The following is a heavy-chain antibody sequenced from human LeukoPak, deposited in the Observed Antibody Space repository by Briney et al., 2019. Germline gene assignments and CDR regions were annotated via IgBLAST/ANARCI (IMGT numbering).Heavy chain of an antibody. V-gene: IGHV3-30*04. J-gene: IGHJ6*04. CDR2: ISYDGSNK. CDR1: GFTFSSSA. D-gene: IGHD3-10*01. CDR3: ARGGEDSYYYYGMDV. Sequence: PRGSLRLSCAASGFTFSSSAMHWVRQAPGKGLGWVGLISYDGSNKYYADSVKGRFTISRDNSKNTLYLQMNSLRAEDTAVYYCARGGEDSYYYYGMDVWGKGTTVTVSS.